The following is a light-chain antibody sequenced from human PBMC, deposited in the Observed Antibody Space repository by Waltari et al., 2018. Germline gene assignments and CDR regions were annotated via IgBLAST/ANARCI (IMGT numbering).Light chain of an antibody. J-gene: IGLJ3*02. Sequence: QQPANGPQYLMKVNSHGSHSKGDDMPDRFSGSSSGAERYLTISSVQSEDETDYYCQTGGHGTWVFGGGTTLTVL. CDR2: VNSHGSH. CDR3: QTGGHGTWV. V-gene: IGLV4-69*01.